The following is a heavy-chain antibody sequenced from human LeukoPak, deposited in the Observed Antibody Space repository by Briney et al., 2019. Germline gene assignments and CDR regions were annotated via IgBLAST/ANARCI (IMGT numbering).Heavy chain of an antibody. J-gene: IGHJ4*02. CDR3: ARHMYSGRYYGTDY. CDR2: IYDSGST. Sequence: SETLSLTCTVSGGSISSYYWSWIRQPPGKGLEWIGYIYDSGSTNYNPSLKSRVTLSVDTSKNQFSLRLSSVTAADTAVYYCARHMYSGRYYGTDYWSQGTLVTVSS. D-gene: IGHD1-26*01. CDR1: GGSISSYY. V-gene: IGHV4-59*08.